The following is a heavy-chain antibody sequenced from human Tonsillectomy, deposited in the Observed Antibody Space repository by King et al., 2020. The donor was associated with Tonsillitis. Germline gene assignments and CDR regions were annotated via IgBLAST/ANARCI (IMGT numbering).Heavy chain of an antibody. CDR1: RGSINSSRYY. D-gene: IGHD2-2*01. V-gene: IGHV4-61*02. CDR3: ARAEVGGSFDS. CDR2: VYSSGST. J-gene: IGHJ4*02. Sequence: QLQESGPGLVKPSQILSLSCTVSRGSINSSRYYWRWVRQPAGKGLEWIGRVYSSGSTNYNPSFKSRVTMSVDTSKNQFSLKLNSVTAADTAVYYCARAEVGGSFDSWGQGTLVTVSS.